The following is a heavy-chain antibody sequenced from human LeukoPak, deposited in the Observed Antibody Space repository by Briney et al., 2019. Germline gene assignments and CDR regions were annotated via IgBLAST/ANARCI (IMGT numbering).Heavy chain of an antibody. CDR3: ARDLGGYCSSTSCLAPH. Sequence: GGSVKVSCKASGYTFTGYYMHWVRQAPGQGLEWMGWINPNSGGTNCAQKFQGRVTMTRDTSISTAYMELSRLRSDDTAVYYCARDLGGYCSSTSCLAPHWGQGTLVTVSS. D-gene: IGHD2-2*01. V-gene: IGHV1-2*02. CDR1: GYTFTGYY. J-gene: IGHJ1*01. CDR2: INPNSGGT.